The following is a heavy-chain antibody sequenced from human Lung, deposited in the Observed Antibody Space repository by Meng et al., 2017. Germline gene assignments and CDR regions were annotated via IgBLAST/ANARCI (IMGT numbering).Heavy chain of an antibody. V-gene: IGHV4-34*01. J-gene: IGHJ4*02. CDR3: ARGPTTMAHDFDY. CDR1: GGSFSDYY. Sequence: QGLVQQWGAGLLKPSETLSLTCVVSGGSFSDYYWSWIRQPPGKGLEWIGEINHSGSTNYNPSLESRATISVDTSQNNLSLKLSSVTAADSAVYYCARGPTTMAHDFDYWGQGTLVTVSS. CDR2: INHSGST. D-gene: IGHD4-11*01.